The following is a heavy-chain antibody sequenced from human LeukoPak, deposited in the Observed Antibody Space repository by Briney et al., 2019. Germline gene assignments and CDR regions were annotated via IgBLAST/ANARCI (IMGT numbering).Heavy chain of an antibody. CDR2: IDYSGST. CDR3: ARGTHASGWHD. CDR1: GDSNTNSLYY. V-gene: IGHV4-39*07. J-gene: IGHJ4*02. Sequence: SETLTLTCTVSGDSNTNSLYYWGWVRQPPGKGLEWIGTIDYSGSTYYNPSLKSRATISIDTSKNQFSLTLSPVTAADTAVYYCARGTHASGWHDWGQGTLVTVSS. D-gene: IGHD6-19*01.